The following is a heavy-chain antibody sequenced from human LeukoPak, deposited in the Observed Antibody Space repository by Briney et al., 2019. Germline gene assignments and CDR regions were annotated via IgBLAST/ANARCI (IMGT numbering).Heavy chain of an antibody. V-gene: IGHV4-39*07. J-gene: IGHJ4*02. CDR3: ARSKDILTGYCFDY. Sequence: SETLSLTCTVSGGSISSSSYYWGWIRQPPGKGLEWIGTISYSGITYYNPSLKSRVTISVDTSKNQFSLKLSSVTAADTAVYYCARSKDILTGYCFDYWGQGTLVTVSS. CDR2: ISYSGIT. CDR1: GGSISSSSYY. D-gene: IGHD3-9*01.